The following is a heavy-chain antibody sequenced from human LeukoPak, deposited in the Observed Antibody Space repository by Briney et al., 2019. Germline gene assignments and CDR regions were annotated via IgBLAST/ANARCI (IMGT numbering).Heavy chain of an antibody. CDR2: ISTSSSYI. V-gene: IGHV3-21*01. CDR1: GFTFSSYS. J-gene: IGHJ4*02. Sequence: GGSLRLSCAASGFTFSSYSMNWVRQAPGKGLEWVSSISTSSSYIYYADSVEGRFTISRDNAKNSLYLQMNSLRAEDTAVYYCARDLSSIAARLDYWGQGTLVTVSS. CDR3: ARDLSSIAARLDY. D-gene: IGHD6-6*01.